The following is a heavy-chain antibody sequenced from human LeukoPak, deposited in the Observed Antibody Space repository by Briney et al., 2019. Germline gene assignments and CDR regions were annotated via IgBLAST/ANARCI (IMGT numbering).Heavy chain of an antibody. D-gene: IGHD3-3*01. CDR3: ARYDFWSGSPQDY. V-gene: IGHV3-74*01. Sequence: PGGSLRLSCAATGFTFSSYWMHWVRQAPGKGLVCVSRIKTDGSSSTYADSVKGRFTISRDNAKNTLYLQMNSLRAEDTAVYYCARYDFWSGSPQDYWGQGTLVTVSS. CDR2: IKTDGSSS. J-gene: IGHJ4*02. CDR1: GFTFSSYW.